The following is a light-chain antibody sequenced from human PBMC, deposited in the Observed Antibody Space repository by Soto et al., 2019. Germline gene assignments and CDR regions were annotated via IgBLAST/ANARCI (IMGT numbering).Light chain of an antibody. CDR3: QQYGSSPTWT. CDR1: QSGSSNY. V-gene: IGKV3-20*01. Sequence: SGLKQSPGALCLSPGERATLSCRASQSGSSNYLAWYQQKPGRAPRLLIYGASTRATGIPDRFSGSGSGTDFTLTISRLEPEDSAVYYCQQYGSSPTWTFGQGTKVDIK. J-gene: IGKJ1*01. CDR2: GAS.